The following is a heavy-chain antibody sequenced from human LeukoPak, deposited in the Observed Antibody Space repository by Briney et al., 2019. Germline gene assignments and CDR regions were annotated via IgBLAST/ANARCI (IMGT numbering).Heavy chain of an antibody. CDR1: GYSFTTYW. Sequence: GESLKISCETSGYSFTTYWIGWVRQIPGTGLEWVGAIYPDDSDARYSPSSQGQVIISADKSTRTAYLQWSSLKASDTAIYYCARQRGASGTINYFDPWGQGTLVTVSS. CDR2: IYPDDSDA. D-gene: IGHD3-10*01. V-gene: IGHV5-51*01. CDR3: ARQRGASGTINYFDP. J-gene: IGHJ5*02.